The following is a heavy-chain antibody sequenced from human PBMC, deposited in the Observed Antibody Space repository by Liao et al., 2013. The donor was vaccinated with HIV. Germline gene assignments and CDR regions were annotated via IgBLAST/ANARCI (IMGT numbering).Heavy chain of an antibody. J-gene: IGHJ6*03. D-gene: IGHD1-14*01. CDR3: ARVGILTEKGYYYYYYYMDA. Sequence: QVQLQESGPGLVKPSQTLSLTCTVSGASISGGRYSWSWIRQPAGKGLEWLGRVYTTGIPTFNPSLKSRLTMSVDASKNQFSLRLSSVAAADTAVYYCARVGILTEKGYYYYYYYMDAWGKGTTVIVSS. CDR1: GASISGGRYS. V-gene: IGHV4-61*02. CDR2: VYTTGIP.